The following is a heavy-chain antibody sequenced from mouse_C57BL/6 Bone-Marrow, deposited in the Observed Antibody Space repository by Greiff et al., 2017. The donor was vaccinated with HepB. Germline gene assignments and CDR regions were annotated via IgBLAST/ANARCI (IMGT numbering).Heavy chain of an antibody. Sequence: VKLMESDAELVKPGASVKISCKVSGYTFTDHTIHWMKQRPEQGLEWIGYIYPRDGSTKYNEKFKGKATLTADKSSSTAYMQLNSLTSEDSAVYFCASPGCSSYVRFAYWGQGTLVTVSA. V-gene: IGHV1-78*01. J-gene: IGHJ3*01. CDR2: IYPRDGST. CDR3: ASPGCSSYVRFAY. D-gene: IGHD1-1*01. CDR1: GYTFTDHT.